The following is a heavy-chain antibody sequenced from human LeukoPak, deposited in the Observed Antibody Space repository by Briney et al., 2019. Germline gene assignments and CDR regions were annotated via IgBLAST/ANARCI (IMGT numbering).Heavy chain of an antibody. CDR1: GFFFRSYE. J-gene: IGHJ3*02. CDR3: VRLRDCGGNSDAFDI. CDR2: ISSSGTTI. V-gene: IGHV3-48*03. Sequence: PGGSLRLSCAASGFFFRSYEMNWVRQAPGKGLEWVSYISSSGTTIYYADSVKGRFTISRDNTNNALYLQMNSLRAEDTAVYYCVRLRDCGGNSDAFDIWGQGTMVTVSS. D-gene: IGHD4-23*01.